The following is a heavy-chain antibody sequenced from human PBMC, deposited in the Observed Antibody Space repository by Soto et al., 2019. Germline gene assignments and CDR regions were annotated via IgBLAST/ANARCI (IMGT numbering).Heavy chain of an antibody. D-gene: IGHD3-16*01. CDR2: ISWNSGSI. CDR3: APSLGGPGYFDY. V-gene: IGHV3-9*01. CDR1: GFTFDDYA. Sequence: PGGSLRLSCAASGFTFDDYAMHWVRQAPGKGLEWVSGISWNSGSIGYADSVKGRFTISRDNAKNSLYLQMNSLRAEDTALYYCAPSLGGPGYFDYWGQGTLVTVSS. J-gene: IGHJ4*02.